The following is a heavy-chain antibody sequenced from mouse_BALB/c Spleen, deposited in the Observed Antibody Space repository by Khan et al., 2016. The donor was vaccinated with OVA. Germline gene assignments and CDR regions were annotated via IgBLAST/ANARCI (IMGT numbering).Heavy chain of an antibody. Sequence: EVQLQESGPGLVKPSQSLSLTCTVTGYSITSDYAWNWIRQFPGNKLEWMGYISYSGSTNYNPALKSRISITRDTSKNQFFLQLNSVTTEDTATYDCARDGSRYNYAMDYWDQGTSVTVSS. J-gene: IGHJ4*01. CDR1: GYSITSDYA. CDR3: ARDGSRYNYAMDY. D-gene: IGHD2-3*01. V-gene: IGHV3-2*02. CDR2: ISYSGST.